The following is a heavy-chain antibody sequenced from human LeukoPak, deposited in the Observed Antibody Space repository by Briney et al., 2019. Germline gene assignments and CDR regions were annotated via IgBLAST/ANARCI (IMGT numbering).Heavy chain of an antibody. D-gene: IGHD6-13*01. CDR1: GGSLSGYY. Sequence: PSETLSLTCAVYGGSLSGYYWSWIRQPPGKGLEWIGEINHSGSTNYNPSLKSRVTISVDTSKNQFSLKLSSVTAADTAVYYCAREGLYSSSPFDYWGQGTLVTVSS. CDR2: INHSGST. CDR3: AREGLYSSSPFDY. V-gene: IGHV4-34*01. J-gene: IGHJ4*02.